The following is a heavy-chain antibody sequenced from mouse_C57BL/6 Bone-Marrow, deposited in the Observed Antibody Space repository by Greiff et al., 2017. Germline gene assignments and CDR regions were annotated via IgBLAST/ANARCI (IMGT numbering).Heavy chain of an antibody. CDR1: GFTFSDAW. Sequence: EVHLVESGGGLVQPGGSMKLSCAASGFTFSDAWMDWVRQSPEKGLEWVAEIRNKANNHATYYAESVKGRFTISRDDSKRSVYLQMNSLRAEDTGIYYCTRNRGPYFDYWGQGTTLTVSS. J-gene: IGHJ2*01. CDR2: IRNKANNHAT. CDR3: TRNRGPYFDY. D-gene: IGHD3-3*01. V-gene: IGHV6-6*01.